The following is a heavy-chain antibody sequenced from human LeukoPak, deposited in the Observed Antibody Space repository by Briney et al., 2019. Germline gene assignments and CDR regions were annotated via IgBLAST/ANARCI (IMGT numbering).Heavy chain of an antibody. Sequence: GGSLRLSCAASGFTFSSYAMSWVRQAPGKGLEWVSAISGSGGSTYYADSVKGRFTISRDNAKNSLYLQMNSLRAEDTAVYYCATDGGPGYSSSWYLYWGQGTLVTVSS. CDR3: ATDGGPGYSSSWYLY. CDR2: ISGSGGST. J-gene: IGHJ4*02. V-gene: IGHV3-23*01. D-gene: IGHD6-13*01. CDR1: GFTFSSYA.